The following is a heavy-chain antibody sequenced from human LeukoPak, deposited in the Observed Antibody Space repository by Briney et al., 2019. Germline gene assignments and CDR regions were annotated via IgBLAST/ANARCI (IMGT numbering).Heavy chain of an antibody. CDR2: ITNSGTTI. CDR3: ATPRGIVVVVAAPSFDY. Sequence: GGSLRLSCAASGFTFTDYYMSWIRQAPGKGLEWVSYITNSGTTIYYADSVKGRFTISRDNAKNSLYLQMNSLRAEDTAVYYCATPRGIVVVVAAPSFDYWGQGTLVTVSS. D-gene: IGHD2-15*01. J-gene: IGHJ4*02. V-gene: IGHV3-11*01. CDR1: GFTFTDYY.